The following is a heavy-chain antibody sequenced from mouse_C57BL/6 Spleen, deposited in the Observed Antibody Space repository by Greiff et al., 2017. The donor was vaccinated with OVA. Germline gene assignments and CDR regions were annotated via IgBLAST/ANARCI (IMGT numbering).Heavy chain of an antibody. CDR3: TRSGPYDGYPFDY. V-gene: IGHV1-15*01. Sequence: QVQLQQSGAELVRPGASVTLSCKASGYTFTDYEMHWVKQTPVHGLEWIGAIDPETGGTAYNQKFKGKAILTADKSSSTAYMELRSLPSEDSAVYYCTRSGPYDGYPFDYWGQGTTLTVSS. J-gene: IGHJ2*01. CDR2: IDPETGGT. D-gene: IGHD2-3*01. CDR1: GYTFTDYE.